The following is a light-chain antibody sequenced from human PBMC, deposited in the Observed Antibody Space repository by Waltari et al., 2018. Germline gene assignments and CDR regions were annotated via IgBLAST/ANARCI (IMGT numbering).Light chain of an antibody. V-gene: IGLV10-54*04. CDR1: YNNVANQG. CDR3: SAWDSSLSTVL. Sequence: QAGLTQPPSVSKDLRQTATLTCTGNYNNVANQGAAWLQQHQGHPPKLLSYRNNNRPSGISARFTATRSGNPASLTITGLQPEDEADYYCSAWDSSLSTVLFGGGTKLTVL. CDR2: RNN. J-gene: IGLJ2*01.